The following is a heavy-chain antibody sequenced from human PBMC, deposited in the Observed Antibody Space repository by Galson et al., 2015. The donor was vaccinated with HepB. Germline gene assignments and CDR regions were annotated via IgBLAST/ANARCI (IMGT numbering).Heavy chain of an antibody. J-gene: IGHJ5*02. CDR3: AREALRSRNWFDP. CDR1: GFTFSSYS. CDR2: ISSSSSTI. V-gene: IGHV3-48*02. Sequence: SLRLSCAASGFTFSSYSMNWVRQAPGKGLEWVSYISSSSSTIYYADSVKGRFTISRDNAKNSLYLQMNSLRDEDTAVYYCAREALRSRNWFDPWGQGTLVTVSS.